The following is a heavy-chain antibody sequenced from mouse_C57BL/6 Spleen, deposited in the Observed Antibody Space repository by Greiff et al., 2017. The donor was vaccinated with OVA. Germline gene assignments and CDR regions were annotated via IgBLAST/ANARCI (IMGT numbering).Heavy chain of an antibody. J-gene: IGHJ1*03. CDR3: ARYGNCDWYFDV. D-gene: IGHD2-1*01. Sequence: EVHLVESGGGLVQPGGSLKLSCAASGFTFSDFYMYWVRQTPEKRLEWVAYISNGGGSTYYPDTVKGRFTISRDKAKNTLYLQMSRLKSEDTAMYYCARYGNCDWYFDVWGTGTTVTVSS. CDR1: GFTFSDFY. CDR2: ISNGGGST. V-gene: IGHV5-12*01.